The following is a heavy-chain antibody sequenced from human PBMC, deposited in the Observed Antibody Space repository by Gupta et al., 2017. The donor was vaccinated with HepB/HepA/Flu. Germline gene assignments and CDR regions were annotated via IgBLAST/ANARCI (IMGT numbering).Heavy chain of an antibody. CDR3: TRVFGVPTSVRVFDY. CDR2: INHSGTT. CDR1: GGSLRGYY. V-gene: IGHV4-34*01. J-gene: IGHJ4*02. Sequence: QVQLQQWGAGRLKPSETLSLTCGIYGGSLRGYYWSWIRQSPGKGLEWIGEINHSGTTNYNPSRKSRVTISVDTSKNQFSLKMKSVTAADAAMYDCTRVFGVPTSVRVFDYGGQGTLVTVSS. D-gene: IGHD2-2*01.